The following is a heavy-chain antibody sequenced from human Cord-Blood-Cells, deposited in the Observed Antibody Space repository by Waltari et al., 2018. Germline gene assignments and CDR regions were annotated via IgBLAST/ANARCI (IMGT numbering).Heavy chain of an antibody. D-gene: IGHD2-2*01. CDR1: GGSISSSSYY. CDR3: ARRYQLLDAFDI. Sequence: QLQLQESGPGLVKPSETLSLTCTVSGGSISSSSYYWGWIRQPPGKGLEWIGSIYYSGSTYYNPSLKSRVTISVDTSKNQFSLKLSSVTAADTAVYYCARRYQLLDAFDIWGQGTMVTVSS. CDR2: IYYSGST. V-gene: IGHV4-39*01. J-gene: IGHJ3*02.